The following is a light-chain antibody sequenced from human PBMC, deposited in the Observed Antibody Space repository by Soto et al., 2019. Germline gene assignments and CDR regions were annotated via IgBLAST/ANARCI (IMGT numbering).Light chain of an antibody. CDR3: GTWDSSLSAVV. CDR1: SSNIGNNY. CDR2: DNN. Sequence: QSVWTQPPSVSAAPGQKVTISCSGSSSNIGNNYVSCYQQLPGTAPKLLIYDNNKRPSGIPDRFSGSMSGTSATLGINGLRTGDEDDYYCGTWDSSLSAVVFGGGSKLPVL. V-gene: IGLV1-51*01. J-gene: IGLJ2*01.